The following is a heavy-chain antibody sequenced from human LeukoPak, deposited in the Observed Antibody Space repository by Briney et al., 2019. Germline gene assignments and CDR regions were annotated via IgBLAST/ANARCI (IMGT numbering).Heavy chain of an antibody. J-gene: IGHJ4*02. Sequence: SVKVSCKASGGTSSSYAISWVRQAPGQGLEWMGRIIPILGIANYAQKYQGRVTITADKSTSTAYMELSSLRSEDTAVYYCARAKDSMVRGAEFDYWGQGTLVTVSS. CDR3: ARAKDSMVRGAEFDY. D-gene: IGHD3-10*01. CDR2: IIPILGIA. V-gene: IGHV1-69*04. CDR1: GGTSSSYA.